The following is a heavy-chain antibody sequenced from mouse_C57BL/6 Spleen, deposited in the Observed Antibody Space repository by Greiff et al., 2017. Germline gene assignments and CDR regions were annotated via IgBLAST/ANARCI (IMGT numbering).Heavy chain of an antibody. CDR2: ISSGSSTI. J-gene: IGHJ1*03. V-gene: IGHV5-17*01. Sequence: EVTLVESGGGLVKPGGSLKLSCAASGFTFSDYGMHWVRQVPEKGLEWVAYISSGSSTIYYADTVKGRFTISRDNAKNTLFLQMTSLRSEDTAMYYCARRYDYDVGWYFDVWGTGTTVTVSS. CDR1: GFTFSDYG. CDR3: ARRYDYDVGWYFDV. D-gene: IGHD2-4*01.